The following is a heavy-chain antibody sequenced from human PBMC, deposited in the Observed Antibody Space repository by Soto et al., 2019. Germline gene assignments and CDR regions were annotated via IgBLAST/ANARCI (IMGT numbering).Heavy chain of an antibody. J-gene: IGHJ4*02. CDR1: GFTFSSYG. CDR3: ARDLDSSAYYGF. Sequence: QVQLVESGGGVVQPGRSLRLSCAASGFTFSSYGMHWVRQAPGKGLEWVAVIWYDGSNKYYADSVKGRFTISRDNSKNTLYLQMNSLRAEDTAVYYCARDLDSSAYYGFWGQGTLVTVSS. D-gene: IGHD3-22*01. V-gene: IGHV3-33*01. CDR2: IWYDGSNK.